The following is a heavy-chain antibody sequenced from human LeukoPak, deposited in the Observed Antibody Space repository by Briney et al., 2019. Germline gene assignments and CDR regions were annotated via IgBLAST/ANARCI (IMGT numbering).Heavy chain of an antibody. D-gene: IGHD2-2*01. CDR2: ISAYNGNT. CDR1: GYTFTSYG. V-gene: IGHV1-18*01. CDR3: ARPRRCSSTSCTDAFDI. J-gene: IGHJ3*02. Sequence: ASVNVSCKASGYTFTSYGISWVRQAPGQGLEWMGWISAYNGNTNYAQKLQGRVTMTTDTSTSTAYMELRSLRSDDTAVYYCARPRRCSSTSCTDAFDIWGQGTMVTVSS.